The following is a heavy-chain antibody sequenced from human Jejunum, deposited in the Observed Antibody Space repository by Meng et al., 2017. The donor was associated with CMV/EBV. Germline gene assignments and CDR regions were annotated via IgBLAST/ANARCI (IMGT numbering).Heavy chain of an antibody. CDR2: INPSGGIS. CDR1: GYTLTSHY. Sequence: GYTLTSHYIEGVRQAPGQGLEWMGIINPSGGISSAPAQKFQGRVTMTRDASTSTVYMELSSLRSEDTAIYYCARDRGMKSTGGPFDYWGQGTLVTVSS. CDR3: ARDRGMKSTGGPFDY. J-gene: IGHJ4*02. D-gene: IGHD3-10*01. V-gene: IGHV1-46*01.